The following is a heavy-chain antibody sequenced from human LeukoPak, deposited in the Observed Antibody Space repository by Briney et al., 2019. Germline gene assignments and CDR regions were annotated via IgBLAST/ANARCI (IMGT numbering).Heavy chain of an antibody. CDR1: GFTFSTYW. CDR3: ATEVWWFLE. D-gene: IGHD2-21*01. Sequence: PGGSLRLSCAASGFTFSTYWMSWVRQAPGKGLEWVANIKEDGSEKYYVDSVKGRFTISRDNAKNSLYPQMNSLRAEDTAVYYCATEVWWFLEWGQGTLVTVSS. V-gene: IGHV3-7*01. CDR2: IKEDGSEK. J-gene: IGHJ4*02.